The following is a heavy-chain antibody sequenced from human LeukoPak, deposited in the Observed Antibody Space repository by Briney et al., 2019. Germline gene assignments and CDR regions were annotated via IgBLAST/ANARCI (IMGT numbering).Heavy chain of an antibody. CDR2: ISGSGGST. Sequence: GGSLRLSCAASGFTFSSYAMSWVRHAPGQGLEWVSAISGSGGSTYYADSVKGRFTISRDNSKNTLYLQMNSLRAEDTAVYYCARKGWYSDLWGRGTLVSVSS. CDR3: ARKGWYSDL. J-gene: IGHJ2*01. V-gene: IGHV3-23*01. CDR1: GFTFSSYA.